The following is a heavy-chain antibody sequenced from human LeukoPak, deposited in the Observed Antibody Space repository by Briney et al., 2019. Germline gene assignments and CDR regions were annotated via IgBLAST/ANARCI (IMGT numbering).Heavy chain of an antibody. Sequence: GASVNVSCEASCYTFTSYGISWVRQAPVQGLEWMGWISAYNGNTNYAQKLQGRVTMTTDTSTSTAYMELRSLRSDDTAVYYCARGPFIAAAGQNWFDPWGQGTLVTVSS. CDR1: CYTFTSYG. CDR3: ARGPFIAAAGQNWFDP. D-gene: IGHD6-13*01. J-gene: IGHJ5*02. V-gene: IGHV1-18*01. CDR2: ISAYNGNT.